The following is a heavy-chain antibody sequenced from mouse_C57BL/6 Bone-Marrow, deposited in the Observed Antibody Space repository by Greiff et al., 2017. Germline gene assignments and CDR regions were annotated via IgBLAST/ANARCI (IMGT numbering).Heavy chain of an antibody. V-gene: IGHV1-81*01. CDR3: ARKGDYYYGSSYAY. J-gene: IGHJ3*01. CDR2: IYPRSGNT. D-gene: IGHD1-1*01. CDR1: GYTFTSSG. Sequence: QVQLQQSGAELARPGASVKLSCKASGYTFTSSGISWVKQRTGQGLEWIGEIYPRSGNTYYNEKFKGKATLPADKSSSTAYMGLRSLTSEDSAVYFCARKGDYYYGSSYAYWGQGTLVTVSA.